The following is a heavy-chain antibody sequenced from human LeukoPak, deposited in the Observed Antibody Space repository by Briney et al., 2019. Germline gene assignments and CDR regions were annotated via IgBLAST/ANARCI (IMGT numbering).Heavy chain of an antibody. Sequence: ASVKVSCKTSGYTFTDYNLHWVRQAPGQRLEWMGIIKPSGGDTSYAQTLQGRVFMTRDTSTSTVYMDLSSLKSEDTAVYYCARVRDGYNDAYDIWGQGTMVTVSS. D-gene: IGHD5-24*01. CDR1: GYTFTDYN. CDR3: ARVRDGYNDAYDI. CDR2: IKPSGGDT. J-gene: IGHJ3*02. V-gene: IGHV1-46*04.